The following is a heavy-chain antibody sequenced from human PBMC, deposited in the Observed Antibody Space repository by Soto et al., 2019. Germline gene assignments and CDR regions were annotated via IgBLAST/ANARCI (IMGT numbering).Heavy chain of an antibody. D-gene: IGHD3-16*01. CDR3: VRVRPGWGASAFDI. CDR1: GFTFSSYA. V-gene: IGHV3-64*01. J-gene: IGHJ3*02. CDR2: ISSNGGST. Sequence: GGSLRLSCAASGFTFSSYAMHWVRQAPGKGLEYVSAISSNGGSTYYANSVKGRFTISRDNSKNTLYLQMGSLRAEDMAVYYCVRVRPGWGASAFDIWGQGTMVTVSS.